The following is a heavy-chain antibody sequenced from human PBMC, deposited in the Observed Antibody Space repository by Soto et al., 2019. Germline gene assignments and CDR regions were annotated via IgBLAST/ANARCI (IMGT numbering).Heavy chain of an antibody. CDR3: ARTPDYGDYVYYYYYGMDV. D-gene: IGHD4-17*01. CDR2: ISYDGSNK. CDR1: GFTFSSYA. V-gene: IGHV3-30-3*01. Sequence: QVQLVESGGGVVQPGRSLRLSCAASGFTFSSYAMHWVRQAPGKGLEWVAVISYDGSNKYYADSVKGRFTISRDNSKNTLYLQMNSLRAEDTAVYYCARTPDYGDYVYYYYYGMDVW. J-gene: IGHJ6*01.